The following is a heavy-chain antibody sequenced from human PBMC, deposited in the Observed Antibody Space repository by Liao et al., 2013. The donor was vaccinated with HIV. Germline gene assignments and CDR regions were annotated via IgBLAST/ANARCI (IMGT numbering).Heavy chain of an antibody. CDR3: ARETLAVVGMFNY. CDR1: GGSFSGYY. V-gene: IGHV4-34*10. CDR2: INHSGST. Sequence: QLQLQESGSGLVKPSETLSLTCAVYGGSFSGYYWSWIRQPPGKGLEWIGEINHSGSTNYNPSLKSRVTISVDTSKNQFSLKLSSVTAADTAVYYCARETLAVVGMFNYWGQGTLVTVSS. D-gene: IGHD6-19*01. J-gene: IGHJ4*02.